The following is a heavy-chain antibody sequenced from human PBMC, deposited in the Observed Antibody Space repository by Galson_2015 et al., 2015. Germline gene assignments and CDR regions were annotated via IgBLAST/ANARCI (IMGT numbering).Heavy chain of an antibody. Sequence: SVKVSCKASGGTFSSYAISWVRQAPGQGLEWMGGIIPIFGTANYAQKFQGRVTITADESTSTAYMELSSLRSEDTAVYYCARDLLQWELPGSYYYYGMDVWGQGTTVTVSS. CDR2: IIPIFGTA. D-gene: IGHD1-26*01. V-gene: IGHV1-69*13. J-gene: IGHJ6*02. CDR3: ARDLLQWELPGSYYYYGMDV. CDR1: GGTFSSYA.